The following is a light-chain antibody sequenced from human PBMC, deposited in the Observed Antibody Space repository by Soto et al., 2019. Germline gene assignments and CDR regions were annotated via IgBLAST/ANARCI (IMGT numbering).Light chain of an antibody. Sequence: QSALTQPASVSGSPGQSITISCTGTSSDVGGYNYVSWYQQHPGKAPRLMIYDVTSRPSGVSHRFSGSKSGNTASLTISGLQAEGEADYYCTSYTSSNTLLFGGGTKLTVL. CDR2: DVT. CDR3: TSYTSSNTLL. CDR1: SSDVGGYNY. J-gene: IGLJ2*01. V-gene: IGLV2-14*01.